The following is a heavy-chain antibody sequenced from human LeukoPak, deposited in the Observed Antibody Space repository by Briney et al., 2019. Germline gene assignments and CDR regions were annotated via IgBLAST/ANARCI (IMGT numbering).Heavy chain of an antibody. CDR1: GFNFDEYG. CDR3: VRGITMFQH. V-gene: IGHV3-20*04. D-gene: IGHD1-20*01. J-gene: IGHJ1*01. CDR2: ISLNGGST. Sequence: GGSLRLSCAASGFNFDEYGMSWVRQAPGKGLERVSGISLNGGSTGYADSMKGRFTISRDNAKNSLYLEMNNLRAEDTALYYCVRGITMFQHWGQGTLVTVSS.